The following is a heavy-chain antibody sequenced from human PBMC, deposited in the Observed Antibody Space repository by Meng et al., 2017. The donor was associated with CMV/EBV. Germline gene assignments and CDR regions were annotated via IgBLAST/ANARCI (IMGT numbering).Heavy chain of an antibody. J-gene: IGHJ6*02. D-gene: IGHD3-10*01. V-gene: IGHV1-2*02. Sequence: ASVKVSCKASGYTFTGYYVHWVRQAPGQGPEWMGWINPNSGGTKYAQKFQGRVTMTRDTSISTAYMELSRLRSDDTAVYYCARRITMVRGVIKVGYYYGMDVWGQGTTVTVSS. CDR1: GYTFTGYY. CDR2: INPNSGGT. CDR3: ARRITMVRGVIKVGYYYGMDV.